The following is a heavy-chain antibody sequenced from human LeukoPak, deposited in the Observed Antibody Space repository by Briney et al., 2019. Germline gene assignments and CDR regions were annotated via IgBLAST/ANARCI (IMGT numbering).Heavy chain of an antibody. CDR1: GFTYSSYG. D-gene: IGHD2-15*01. CDR3: AKIVVVAATIDY. Sequence: PGGSLRLSCAASGFTYSSYGMHWVRQAPGNGLEWVAVISYDGSNKYYADSAKGRFTISRDNSKNTLYLQMNSLRAEDTAVYYCAKIVVVAATIDYWGQGTLVTVSS. V-gene: IGHV3-30*18. CDR2: ISYDGSNK. J-gene: IGHJ4*02.